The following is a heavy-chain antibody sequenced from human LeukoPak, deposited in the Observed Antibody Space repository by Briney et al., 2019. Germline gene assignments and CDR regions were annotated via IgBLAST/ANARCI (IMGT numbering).Heavy chain of an antibody. D-gene: IGHD1-26*01. V-gene: IGHV3-15*01. CDR1: GFTFSNAW. CDR3: ARVAKVGANYYYYMDV. J-gene: IGHJ6*03. Sequence: GGSLRLSCAASGFTFSNAWMSWVRQAPGKGLEWVGRIKSKTDGGTTDYAAPVKGRFTISRDNAKNSLYLQMNSLRAEDTAVYYCARVAKVGANYYYYMDVWGKGTTVTVSS. CDR2: IKSKTDGGTT.